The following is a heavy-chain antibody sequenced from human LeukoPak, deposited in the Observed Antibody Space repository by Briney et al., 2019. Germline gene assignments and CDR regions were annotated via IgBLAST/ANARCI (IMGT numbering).Heavy chain of an antibody. D-gene: IGHD2-21*01. CDR2: ISSSGSTI. J-gene: IGHJ4*02. Sequence: QPGGPLRLSCVASGFTFSSYEMNWVRQAPGKGLEWVSYISSSGSTIYYADSVKGRFAISRDNAKNSLYLQMNSLRAEDTAVYYCARDMWRSYYFDYWGQGTLVTVSS. CDR3: ARDMWRSYYFDY. CDR1: GFTFSSYE. V-gene: IGHV3-48*03.